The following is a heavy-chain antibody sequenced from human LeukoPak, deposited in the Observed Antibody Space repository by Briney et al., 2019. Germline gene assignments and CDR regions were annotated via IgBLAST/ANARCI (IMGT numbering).Heavy chain of an antibody. CDR1: GGSISSSSYY. V-gene: IGHV4-39*07. Sequence: KPSETLSLTCTVSGGSISSSSYYWGWIRQPPGKGLEWIGSIYYSGSTYYNPSLKSRVTISVDTSKNQFSLKLSSVTAADTAVYYCARGRLYYDSPRYYFDYWGQGTLVTVSS. CDR2: IYYSGST. CDR3: ARGRLYYDSPRYYFDY. D-gene: IGHD3-22*01. J-gene: IGHJ4*02.